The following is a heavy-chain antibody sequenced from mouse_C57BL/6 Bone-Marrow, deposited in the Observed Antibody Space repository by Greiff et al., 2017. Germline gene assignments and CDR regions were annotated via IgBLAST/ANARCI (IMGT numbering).Heavy chain of an antibody. CDR2: ISYDGSN. V-gene: IGHV3-6*01. Sequence: EVKLQQSGPGLVKPSQSLSLTCSVTGYSITSGYYWNWIRQFPGNKLEWMGYISYDGSNNYNPSLKNRISITRDTSKNQFFLKLNSVTTEDTATYYCARGGGSSGYNYWGQGTTLTVSS. CDR3: ARGGGSSGYNY. D-gene: IGHD3-2*02. J-gene: IGHJ2*01. CDR1: GYSITSGYY.